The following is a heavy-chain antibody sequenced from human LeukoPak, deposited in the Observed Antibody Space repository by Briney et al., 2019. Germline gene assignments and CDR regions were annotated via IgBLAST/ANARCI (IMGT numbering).Heavy chain of an antibody. J-gene: IGHJ4*02. Sequence: GGSLRLSCAASGFTFSRYAMSWVRQAPGKGLEWVANIKEDGSEKYYGDSVKGRFTISRDNAKNSLYLEMNSLRVEDTAVYYCARDSSGYQWGQGTLVTVSS. CDR3: ARDSSGYQ. CDR1: GFTFSRYA. CDR2: IKEDGSEK. V-gene: IGHV3-7*01. D-gene: IGHD3-22*01.